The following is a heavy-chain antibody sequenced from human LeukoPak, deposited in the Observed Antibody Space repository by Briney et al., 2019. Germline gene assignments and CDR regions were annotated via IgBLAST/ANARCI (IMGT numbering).Heavy chain of an antibody. J-gene: IGHJ4*02. CDR2: IDGSGEQT. D-gene: IGHD7-27*01. Sequence: QPGGSLRLSCAASGFTFSNFAIRWVRQVPGKGLEWVSSIDGSGEQTRYPDSVRGRFTVSRDNSKNTLYLQMNSLRVEDTATYFCAKVQFNWGPIDYWGQGTPVIVSS. V-gene: IGHV3-23*01. CDR1: GFTFSNFA. CDR3: AKVQFNWGPIDY.